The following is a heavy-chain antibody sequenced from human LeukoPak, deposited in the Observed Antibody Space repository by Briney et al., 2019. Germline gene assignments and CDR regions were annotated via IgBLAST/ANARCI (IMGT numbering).Heavy chain of an antibody. CDR1: GFTFSSYS. J-gene: IGHJ4*02. CDR3: ASGYYDFDY. V-gene: IGHV3-21*01. CDR2: VSGSSSSI. D-gene: IGHD3-22*01. Sequence: GGSLRLSCAASGFTFSSYSMNWVRHAPGKGLEWVSSVSGSSSSIYYADSVKGRFTISRDNAKNSLCLQMNSLRAEDTAVYYCASGYYDFDYWGQGTLVTVSS.